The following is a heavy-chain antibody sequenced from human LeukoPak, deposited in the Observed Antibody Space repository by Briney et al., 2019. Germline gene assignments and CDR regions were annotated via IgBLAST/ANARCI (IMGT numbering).Heavy chain of an antibody. J-gene: IGHJ4*02. D-gene: IGHD5-24*01. CDR1: GGSISSYY. Sequence: PSETLSLTCTVSGGSISSYYWSWIWQPPGKGLEWIGYIYYSGSTNYNPSLKSRVTISVDTSKNQFSLKLSSVTAADTAVYYCARHVKMATFDYWGQGTLVTVSS. V-gene: IGHV4-59*08. CDR3: ARHVKMATFDY. CDR2: IYYSGST.